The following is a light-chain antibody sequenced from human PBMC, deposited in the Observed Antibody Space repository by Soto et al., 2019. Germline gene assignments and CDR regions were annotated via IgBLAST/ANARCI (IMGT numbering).Light chain of an antibody. CDR2: KAS. V-gene: IGKV1-5*03. J-gene: IGKJ1*01. Sequence: DIQMTQSPSTLSGSVGDRVTITCRASQTISSWLAWYQQKPGKAPKLLIYKASTVQSGVPSRFSGSGSGTEFTLTISSLQPDDFATYYCQHYNSDSEAFGQGTKVELK. CDR3: QHYNSDSEA. CDR1: QTISSW.